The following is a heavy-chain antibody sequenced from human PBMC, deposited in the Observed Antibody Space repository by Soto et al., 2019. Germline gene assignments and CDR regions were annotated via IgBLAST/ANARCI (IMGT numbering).Heavy chain of an antibody. CDR3: ARHNRYSSTWFEGWFDP. V-gene: IGHV5-51*01. Sequence: GESLNISCQGSGYSVTNYWVGLVRQIPGRGLEWMGIIHPGDSDTRYSPFFQGQVTISADKSISTAYLQWSSLKASDTAMYYCARHNRYSSTWFEGWFDPWGQGTLVTVSS. CDR1: GYSVTNYW. J-gene: IGHJ5*02. CDR2: IHPGDSDT. D-gene: IGHD6-13*01.